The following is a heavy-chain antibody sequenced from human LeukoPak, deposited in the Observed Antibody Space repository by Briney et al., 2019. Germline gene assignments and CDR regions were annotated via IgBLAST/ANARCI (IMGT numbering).Heavy chain of an antibody. V-gene: IGHV3-74*01. J-gene: IGHJ4*02. CDR2: INEDGSTT. CDR3: ARVIGGGNY. Sequence: GGSLRLSCAASGFTFSSNWMHWVRQAPGKGLVWVSRINEDGSTTNYADSVKGRSTIFRDNAKNTLYLQMNSLRAEDTAVYYCARVIGGGNYWGQGTLVTVSS. D-gene: IGHD1-26*01. CDR1: GFTFSSNW.